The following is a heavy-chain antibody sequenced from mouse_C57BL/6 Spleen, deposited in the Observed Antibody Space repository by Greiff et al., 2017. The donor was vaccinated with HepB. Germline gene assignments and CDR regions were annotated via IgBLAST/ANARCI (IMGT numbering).Heavy chain of an antibody. V-gene: IGHV1-76*01. D-gene: IGHD1-1*01. CDR2: IYPGSGNT. CDR1: GYTFTDYY. J-gene: IGHJ4*01. Sequence: QVQLQQSGAELVRPGASVKLSCKASGYTFTDYYINWVKQRPGQGLEWIARIYPGSGNTYYNEKFKGKATLTAEKSSSTAYMQLSSLTSEDSAVYFCARGRGGSSPYAMDYWGQGTSVTVSS. CDR3: ARGRGGSSPYAMDY.